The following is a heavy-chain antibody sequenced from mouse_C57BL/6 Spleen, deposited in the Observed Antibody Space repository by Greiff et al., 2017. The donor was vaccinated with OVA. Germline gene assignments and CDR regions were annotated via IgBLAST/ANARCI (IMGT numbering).Heavy chain of an antibody. J-gene: IGHJ4*01. CDR1: GYSFTDYN. D-gene: IGHD2-4*01. CDR3: ARSLHYDYYDNAMGC. V-gene: IGHV1-39*01. CDR2: INPNYGTT. Sequence: SGPELVKPGASVKISCKASGYSFTDYNMNWVKQSNGKSLEWIGVINPNYGTTCYNQTFKGKAILTVDQASSTAYMQLNSLKSEDSAVYCCARSLHYDYYDNAMGCWGQGASVTVST.